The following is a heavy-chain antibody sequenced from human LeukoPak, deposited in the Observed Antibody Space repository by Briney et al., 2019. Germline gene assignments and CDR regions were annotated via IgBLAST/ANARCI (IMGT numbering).Heavy chain of an antibody. Sequence: GGSLRLSCAASGFTFSTYGMQWVRQAPGKGLEWVAVIVGDGSKAHCADSVRGRFTVSRDNPKNTLYLQMNSLRAEDTAVYYCAKDSITGDNSLDFWGRGTLVTVSS. CDR2: IVGDGSKA. CDR3: AKDSITGDNSLDF. D-gene: IGHD7-27*01. J-gene: IGHJ4*02. CDR1: GFTFSTYG. V-gene: IGHV3-33*06.